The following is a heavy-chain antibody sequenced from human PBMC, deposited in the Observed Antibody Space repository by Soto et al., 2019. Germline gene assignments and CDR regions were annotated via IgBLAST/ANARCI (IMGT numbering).Heavy chain of an antibody. V-gene: IGHV3-23*01. J-gene: IGHJ5*02. CDR1: GFTFSSYA. CDR3: AKDGQIVVVVAATALGAGNWFDP. CDR2: ISGSGGST. Sequence: GGSLRLSCTASGFTFSSYAMSWVRQAPGKGLEWVSAISGSGGSTYYADSVKGRFTISRDNSKNTLYLQMNSLRAEDTAVYYCAKDGQIVVVVAATALGAGNWFDPWGQGTLVTVSS. D-gene: IGHD2-15*01.